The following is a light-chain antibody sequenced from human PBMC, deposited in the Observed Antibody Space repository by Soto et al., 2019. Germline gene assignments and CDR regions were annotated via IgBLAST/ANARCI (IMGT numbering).Light chain of an antibody. CDR1: SSDVGDYNY. J-gene: IGLJ2*01. CDR3: SSYAGSNNFV. CDR2: EVS. V-gene: IGLV2-8*01. Sequence: QSALTQPPSASGSPGQSVTISCTGTSSDVGDYNYVSWYHQHPGKAPKLMIYEVSKRPSGVPDRFSGSKSGNTASLTVSGLQAEDEADYYCSSYAGSNNFVFGGGTKLTVL.